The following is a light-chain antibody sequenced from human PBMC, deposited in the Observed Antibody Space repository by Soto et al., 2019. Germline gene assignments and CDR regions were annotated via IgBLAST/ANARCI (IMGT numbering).Light chain of an antibody. CDR2: SNN. Sequence: QSVLTQPPSASGTPGQRVTFSCSGSSSNIGSNTVNWYQQVPGTAPKLLMFSNNQRPSGVPDRFSGSKSGTSASLAISGLQSEDEADYYCGAWDDSLNGPVFGGGTKVTVL. CDR1: SSNIGSNT. CDR3: GAWDDSLNGPV. V-gene: IGLV1-44*01. J-gene: IGLJ2*01.